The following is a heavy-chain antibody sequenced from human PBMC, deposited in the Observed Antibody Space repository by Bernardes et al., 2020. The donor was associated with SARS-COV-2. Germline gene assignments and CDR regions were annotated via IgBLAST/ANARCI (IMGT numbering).Heavy chain of an antibody. CDR1: GFTFDDYA. CDR3: AKDSYGMDV. J-gene: IGHJ6*02. Sequence: GGSLRLSCAASGFTFDDYAMHWVRQAPGKGLEWVSGISWNSGSIGYADSVKGRFTISRDNAKNSLYLQMNSLRAEDTALYYCAKDSYGMDVWGQGTTVTVSS. V-gene: IGHV3-9*01. CDR2: ISWNSGSI.